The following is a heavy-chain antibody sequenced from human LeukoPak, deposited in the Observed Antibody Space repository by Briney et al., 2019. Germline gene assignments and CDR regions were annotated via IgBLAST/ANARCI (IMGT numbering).Heavy chain of an antibody. Sequence: GASVKVSCKASGYTFTSYDINWVRQATGQGLEWMGWMNPNSGNTNYAQKLQGRVTMTTDTSTSTAYMELRSLRSDDTAVYYCARDNIAAAGEPYFDYWGQGTLVTVSS. D-gene: IGHD6-13*01. V-gene: IGHV1-18*01. CDR2: MNPNSGNT. CDR1: GYTFTSYD. J-gene: IGHJ4*02. CDR3: ARDNIAAAGEPYFDY.